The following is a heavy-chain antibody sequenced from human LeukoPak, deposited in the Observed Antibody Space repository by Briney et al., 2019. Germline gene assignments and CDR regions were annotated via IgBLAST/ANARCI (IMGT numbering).Heavy chain of an antibody. D-gene: IGHD2-2*02. CDR3: ARAGGEYQLLYSGGVDY. J-gene: IGHJ4*02. Sequence: GGSLRLSCAASGFTFSSYAMHWVRQAPGKGLEWVAVISYDGSNKYYADSVKGRFTISRDNSKNTLYLQMNSLRAEDTAVYYCARAGGEYQLLYSGGVDYWGQGTLVTVSS. CDR2: ISYDGSNK. CDR1: GFTFSSYA. V-gene: IGHV3-30-3*01.